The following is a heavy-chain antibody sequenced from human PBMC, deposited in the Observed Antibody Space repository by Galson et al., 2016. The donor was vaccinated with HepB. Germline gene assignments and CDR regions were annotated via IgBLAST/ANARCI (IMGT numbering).Heavy chain of an antibody. CDR1: GFTLSSHS. CDR2: ITSASNTI. CDR3: ARVRGTAPNSDAFDI. Sequence: SLRLSCAASGFTLSSHSMNWVRQAPGKGLEWVSYITSASNTIFYPDSVKGRFTVSKDNSNNLMYMQMNNLRDDDTAVYYCARVRGTAPNSDAFDIWGPGTMVTVSS. J-gene: IGHJ3*02. D-gene: IGHD2-8*01. V-gene: IGHV3-48*02.